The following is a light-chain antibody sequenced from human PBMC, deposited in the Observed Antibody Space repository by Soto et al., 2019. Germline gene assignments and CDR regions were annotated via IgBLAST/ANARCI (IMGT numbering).Light chain of an antibody. CDR1: SSNIGAGYD. V-gene: IGLV1-40*01. CDR2: GNS. Sequence: QSFLTRPPSVSGAPGQRFTISCTGGSSNIGAGYDVHWYQQLPGTAPKLLIYGNSNRPSGVPDRFSGSKSGTSASLAITGLQAEDEADYYCQSYDSSLSGSYVFGTGTKVTVL. CDR3: QSYDSSLSGSYV. J-gene: IGLJ1*01.